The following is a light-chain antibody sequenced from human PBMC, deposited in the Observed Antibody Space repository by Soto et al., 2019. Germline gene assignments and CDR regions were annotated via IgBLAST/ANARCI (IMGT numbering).Light chain of an antibody. J-gene: IGKJ2*01. CDR1: QSVGSN. V-gene: IGKV3-15*01. CDR2: AAS. Sequence: EIVMTQSPATLSVSPGEGVTLSCRASQSVGSNLAWYQQKPGQAPRLLFYAASTRATDTTARFSGSGSGAEFTLTINSLQSEDFAVYYCQQYNDWPSGTFGQGNTLDVK. CDR3: QQYNDWPSGT.